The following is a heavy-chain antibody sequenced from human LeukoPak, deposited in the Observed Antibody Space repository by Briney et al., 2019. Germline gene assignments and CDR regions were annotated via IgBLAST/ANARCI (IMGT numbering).Heavy chain of an antibody. J-gene: IGHJ3*02. CDR1: GGSISSYY. D-gene: IGHD3-22*01. CDR2: IYTSGST. V-gene: IGHV4-4*07. CDR3: ARTKEYYYDSSGQRGAFDAFDI. Sequence: PSETLSLTCTVSGGSISSYYWSWIRQPAGKGLEWIGRIYTSGSTNYNPSLKSRVTISVDTSKNQFSLKLSSVTAADTAVYYCARTKEYYYDSSGQRGAFDAFDIWGQGTMVTVSS.